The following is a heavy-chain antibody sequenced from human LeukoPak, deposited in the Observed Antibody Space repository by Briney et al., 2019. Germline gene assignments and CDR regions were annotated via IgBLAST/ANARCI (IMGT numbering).Heavy chain of an antibody. V-gene: IGHV4-34*01. D-gene: IGHD2-15*01. CDR3: ARGFKWSFGMDV. J-gene: IGHJ6*02. CDR1: GGSFSGYY. CDR2: INHSGST. Sequence: SETLSLTCAVYGGSFSGYYWSWIRQPPGKGLEWIGEINHSGSTNYNPSLKSRVTISVDTSKNQFSLKLSSVTAADTAVYYCARGFKWSFGMDVWGQRTTVTGSS.